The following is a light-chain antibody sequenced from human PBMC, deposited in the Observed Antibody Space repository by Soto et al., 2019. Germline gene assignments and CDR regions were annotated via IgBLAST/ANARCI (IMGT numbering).Light chain of an antibody. CDR3: QQYNSYPWT. J-gene: IGKJ1*01. V-gene: IGKV1-5*01. CDR2: DAS. Sequence: DIQITQSPSTLAASVGDRGTITCRASQSISSWLAWYQQKPGKAPKLLIYDASSLESGVPSRFSGSGSGTEFTLTISSLQPDDFATYDCQQYNSYPWTFGQGTKGDIK. CDR1: QSISSW.